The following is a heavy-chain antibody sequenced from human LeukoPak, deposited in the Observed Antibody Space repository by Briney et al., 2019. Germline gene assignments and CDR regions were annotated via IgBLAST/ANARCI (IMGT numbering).Heavy chain of an antibody. J-gene: IGHJ3*01. CDR3: AMKAVPRPRLHDAFDF. CDR1: GFTFSSCG. D-gene: IGHD5-24*01. Sequence: PGGSLRLSCAASGFTFSSCGMSWVRQAPGKGLEWVSAISGSASSTYHADSVKGRFTISRDNSKNTLYLQMNSLRADDTAVYYCAMKAVPRPRLHDAFDFWGQGTMVTVSS. V-gene: IGHV3-23*01. CDR2: ISGSASST.